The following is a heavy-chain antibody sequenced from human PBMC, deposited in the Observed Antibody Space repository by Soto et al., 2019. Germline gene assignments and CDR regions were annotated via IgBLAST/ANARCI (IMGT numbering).Heavy chain of an antibody. V-gene: IGHV1-18*01. CDR1: GYTFTSYG. CDR2: ISAYNGNT. Sequence: ASVKVSCKASGYTFTSYGISWVRQAPGQGLEWMGWISAYNGNTNYAQKLQGRVTMTTDTSTSTAYMELRSLRSGDTAVYYCARGVPTYYDFWRGQFDYWGQGTLVTVSS. D-gene: IGHD3-3*01. J-gene: IGHJ4*02. CDR3: ARGVPTYYDFWRGQFDY.